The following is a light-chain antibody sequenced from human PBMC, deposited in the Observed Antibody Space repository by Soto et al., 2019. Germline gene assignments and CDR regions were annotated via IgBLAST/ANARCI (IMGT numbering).Light chain of an antibody. V-gene: IGLV2-14*01. Sequence: QSVLTQPASVSGSPGQSITISCTGTSSDVGGYNYVSWYQQFSGKAPKLLIYDVTNRPSGVSDRFSGSKSGNTASLTISGLQAEDEANYYCSSYTSSSTPWVFGTGTKVTVL. CDR2: DVT. J-gene: IGLJ1*01. CDR1: SSDVGGYNY. CDR3: SSYTSSSTPWV.